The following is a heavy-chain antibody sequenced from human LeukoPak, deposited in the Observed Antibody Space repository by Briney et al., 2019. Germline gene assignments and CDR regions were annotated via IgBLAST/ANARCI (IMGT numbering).Heavy chain of an antibody. Sequence: SETLSLTCTVSGGSISSGDYYWSWIRQPPGKGLEWIGYIYYSGSTYYNPSLKSRVTISVDTSKNLFSLKLNSVTAADTAVYYCASHVRIAVAVVSAFDIWGQGTMVTVSS. D-gene: IGHD6-19*01. CDR3: ASHVRIAVAVVSAFDI. J-gene: IGHJ3*02. V-gene: IGHV4-30-4*08. CDR1: GGSISSGDYY. CDR2: IYYSGST.